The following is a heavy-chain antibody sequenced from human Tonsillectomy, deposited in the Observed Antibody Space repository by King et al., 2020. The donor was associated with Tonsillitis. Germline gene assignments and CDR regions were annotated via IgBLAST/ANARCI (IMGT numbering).Heavy chain of an antibody. D-gene: IGHD1-1*01. Sequence: QLQESGPGLVKPSQTLSLTCTVSGGSISSGSYYWSWIRQPAGKGLEWIGRIYTSGSTNYNPSLKSRVTISVDTSKNQFSLKLSSVTAADTAVYYCARYTTFDAFDIWGQGTMVTVSS. CDR2: IYTSGST. CDR1: GGSISSGSYY. CDR3: ARYTTFDAFDI. J-gene: IGHJ3*02. V-gene: IGHV4-61*02.